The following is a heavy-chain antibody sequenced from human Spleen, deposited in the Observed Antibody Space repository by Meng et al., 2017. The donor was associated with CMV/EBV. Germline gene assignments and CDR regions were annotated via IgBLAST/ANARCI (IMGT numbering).Heavy chain of an antibody. V-gene: IGHV4-34*01. CDR2: IYHSGST. J-gene: IGHJ4*02. D-gene: IGHD3-10*01. CDR1: GGSFSGYY. CDR3: ARELPSVRGVIGY. Sequence: CSVYGGSFSGYYWSLIRQPPGKGLEWIGEIYHSGSTNYNPSLKSRVTISVDKSKNQFSLKLSSVTAADTAVYYCARELPSVRGVIGYWGQGTLVTVSS.